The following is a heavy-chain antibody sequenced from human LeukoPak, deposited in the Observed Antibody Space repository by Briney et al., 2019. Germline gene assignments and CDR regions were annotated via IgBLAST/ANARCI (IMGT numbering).Heavy chain of an antibody. Sequence: ASVKVSCKASGYTFTSYGISWVLQAPGQGLEWMGWISAYNGNTNYAQKLQGRVTMTTDTSTSTAYMELRSLRSDDTAVYYCARDPPAGMVVMFGGDYWGQGTLVTVSS. V-gene: IGHV1-18*01. D-gene: IGHD3-16*01. CDR1: GYTFTSYG. CDR3: ARDPPAGMVVMFGGDY. J-gene: IGHJ4*02. CDR2: ISAYNGNT.